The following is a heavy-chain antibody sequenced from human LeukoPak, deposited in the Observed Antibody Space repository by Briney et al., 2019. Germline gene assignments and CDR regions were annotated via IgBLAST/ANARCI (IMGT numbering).Heavy chain of an antibody. Sequence: SETLSLTCAVYGGSFSGYYWRWIRQPPGKGLEWIGEINHSGSTNYNPSLKSRVTISVDTSKNQFSLKLSSVTAADTAVYYCARGATVTTAVNWFDPWGQGTLVTVSS. J-gene: IGHJ5*02. D-gene: IGHD4-17*01. CDR1: GGSFSGYY. V-gene: IGHV4-34*01. CDR3: ARGATVTTAVNWFDP. CDR2: INHSGST.